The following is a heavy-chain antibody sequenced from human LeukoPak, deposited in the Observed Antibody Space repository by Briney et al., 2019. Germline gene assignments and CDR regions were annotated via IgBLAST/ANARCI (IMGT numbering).Heavy chain of an antibody. CDR3: ATSGGSLNWFDP. CDR2: IYYSGST. V-gene: IGHV4-31*03. J-gene: IGHJ5*02. Sequence: SETLSLTCTVSGGSISSNAYYWGWIRQYPGKGLEWIGSIYYSGSTYYNPSLKSRVTISLDTSKNQFSLNLSSVTAADTAVYYCATSGGSLNWFDPWGQGTLVTVSS. D-gene: IGHD2-15*01. CDR1: GGSISSNAYY.